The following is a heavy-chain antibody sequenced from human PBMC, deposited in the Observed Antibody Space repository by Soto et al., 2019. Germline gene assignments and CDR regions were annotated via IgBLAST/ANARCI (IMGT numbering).Heavy chain of an antibody. Sequence: PSLTCTVSGGSVSSGSYYWSWIRQPPGKGLEWIGYIYYSGSTNYNPSLKSRVTISVATSNNQFSLRLSSVTAADTAVYYCARDIYCSGTSCYSDVWGQGTTVTVSS. J-gene: IGHJ6*02. CDR3: ARDIYCSGTSCYSDV. D-gene: IGHD2-2*01. CDR1: GGSVSSGSYY. CDR2: IYYSGST. V-gene: IGHV4-61*01.